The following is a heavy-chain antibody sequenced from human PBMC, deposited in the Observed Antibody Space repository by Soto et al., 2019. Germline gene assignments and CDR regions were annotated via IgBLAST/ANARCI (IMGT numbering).Heavy chain of an antibody. CDR1: GYTFTSYG. V-gene: IGHV1-18*01. Sequence: QVQLVQSGAEVKKPGASVKVSCKASGYTFTSYGISWVRQAPGQGLEWMGWISAYNGNTNYAQKLQCRVTMTTDTSTSTAYMELRSLRSDDTAVYYCARDHRELPSLGWFDPWGQGTLVTVSS. CDR3: ARDHRELPSLGWFDP. J-gene: IGHJ5*02. D-gene: IGHD1-26*01. CDR2: ISAYNGNT.